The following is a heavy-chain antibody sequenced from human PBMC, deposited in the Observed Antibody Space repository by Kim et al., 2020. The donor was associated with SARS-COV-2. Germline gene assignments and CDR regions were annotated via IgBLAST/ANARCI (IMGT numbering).Heavy chain of an antibody. J-gene: IGHJ4*02. CDR1: GYSFTSYW. Sequence: GESLKISCKGSGYSFTSYWIRWVRQMPGKGLEWMGRIDPSDSYTNYSPSFQGHVTISADKSISTAYLQWSSLKASDTAMYYCARHGYYYDSSGYYNFDYWGQGTLVTVSS. CDR2: IDPSDSYT. V-gene: IGHV5-10-1*01. D-gene: IGHD3-22*01. CDR3: ARHGYYYDSSGYYNFDY.